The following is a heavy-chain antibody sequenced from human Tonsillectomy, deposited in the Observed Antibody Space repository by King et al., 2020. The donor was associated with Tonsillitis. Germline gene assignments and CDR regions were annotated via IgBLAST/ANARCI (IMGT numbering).Heavy chain of an antibody. D-gene: IGHD4-17*01. Sequence: QLVQSGAEVKKPGASLKISCKGSGYSFTSYWIGWVRHMPGKGLEWMGLIYPGDSDTRYSPSFQGQVTISADKSISTAYLQWSSLKASDTAMYYCARPRYPGDALSPFDYWGQGTLVTVSS. J-gene: IGHJ4*02. CDR2: IYPGDSDT. V-gene: IGHV5-51*01. CDR1: GYSFTSYW. CDR3: ARPRYPGDALSPFDY.